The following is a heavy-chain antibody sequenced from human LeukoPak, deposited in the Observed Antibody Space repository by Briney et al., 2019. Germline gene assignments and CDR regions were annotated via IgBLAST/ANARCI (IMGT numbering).Heavy chain of an antibody. J-gene: IGHJ5*02. D-gene: IGHD2-2*01. Sequence: ASVKVSCKASGYTFTGYYMHWVRQAPGQGLEWMGWINPNSGGTNYAQKFQGRVTMTRDTSISTAYMELSRLRSDDTAVYYCARVGCSSTSCYSFDPWGQGTLVTVSS. CDR1: GYTFTGYY. V-gene: IGHV1-2*02. CDR2: INPNSGGT. CDR3: ARVGCSSTSCYSFDP.